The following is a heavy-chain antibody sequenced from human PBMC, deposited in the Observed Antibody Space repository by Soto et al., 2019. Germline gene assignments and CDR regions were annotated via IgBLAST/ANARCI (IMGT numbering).Heavy chain of an antibody. Sequence: GGSLRLSCAASGFTFTRYSMNWVRQAPGKGLEWVSSISSTTNYIYYGDSMKGRFTISRDDAKNSLYLEMNSLRAEDTAVYYCARESEDLTSNFDYWGQGTLVTVS. CDR2: ISSTTNYI. CDR1: GFTFTRYS. V-gene: IGHV3-21*06. CDR3: ARESEDLTSNFDY. J-gene: IGHJ4*02.